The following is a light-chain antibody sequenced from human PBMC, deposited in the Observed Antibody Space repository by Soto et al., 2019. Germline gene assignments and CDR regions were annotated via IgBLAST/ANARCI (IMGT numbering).Light chain of an antibody. Sequence: EIVMTQSPATLSVSPGERATLSCRASQSVSSNLAWYQQKPGQAPRLLIYDASTRATGIPARFSGRGSGTEFTLTISSLQSEDFGIYYCQQYKDWPPGTFGHGTKVDIK. CDR3: QQYKDWPPGT. V-gene: IGKV3-15*01. J-gene: IGKJ3*01. CDR1: QSVSSN. CDR2: DAS.